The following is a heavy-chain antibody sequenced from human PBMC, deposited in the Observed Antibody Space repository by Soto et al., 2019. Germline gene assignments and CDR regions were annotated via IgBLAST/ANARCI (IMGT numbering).Heavy chain of an antibody. D-gene: IGHD1-20*01. CDR1: GGSISSFY. V-gene: IGHV4-4*07. CDR3: ARAVTYNWNYFDY. Sequence: SETLSLTCSVSGGSISSFYWSWIRQPAGKGLEWIGRVHATGSTNYNPSLKSRVIMPLDTSENQISMNLTSVTAADTAVYSCARAVTYNWNYFDYWGQGALVTVS. CDR2: VHATGST. J-gene: IGHJ4*02.